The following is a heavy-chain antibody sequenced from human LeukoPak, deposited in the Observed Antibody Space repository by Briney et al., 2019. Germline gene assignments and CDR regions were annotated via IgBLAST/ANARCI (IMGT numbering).Heavy chain of an antibody. CDR1: GFTFSTYS. D-gene: IGHD3-22*01. J-gene: IGHJ4*02. CDR2: ISDSGDTT. V-gene: IGHV3-48*01. CDR3: AREGDYDSSGYYLPYFDY. Sequence: GGSLRLSCAASGFTFSTYSIHWVRQAPGKGLEWVSYISDSGDTTYYADSVKGRFTISRDNSKNTLYLQMNSLRAEDTAVYYCAREGDYDSSGYYLPYFDYWGQGTLVTVSS.